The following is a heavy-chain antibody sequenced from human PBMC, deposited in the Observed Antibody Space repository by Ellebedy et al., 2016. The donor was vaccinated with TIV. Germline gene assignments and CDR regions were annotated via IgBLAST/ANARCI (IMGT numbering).Heavy chain of an antibody. D-gene: IGHD4-23*01. CDR3: TGDAGDSGGKLDY. Sequence: GESLKISCAASGLTFSSHAMSWVRQAPGKGLEWVSSISGSGGNTYYANSVKGRFTISRDNSKDTLYLQVNSLKAEETAVYYCTGDAGDSGGKLDYWGQGALVTVSS. CDR2: ISGSGGNT. CDR1: GLTFSSHA. J-gene: IGHJ4*02. V-gene: IGHV3-23*01.